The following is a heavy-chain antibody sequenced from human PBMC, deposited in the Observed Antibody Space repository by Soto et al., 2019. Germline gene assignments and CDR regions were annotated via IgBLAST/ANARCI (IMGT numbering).Heavy chain of an antibody. D-gene: IGHD2-21*02. CDR1: GDTFTDYY. Sequence: QVQLMQSGAEVKKPGASVKVSCKASGDTFTDYYIHWVRQAPGQGLEWMGTVNPSGGHTTYAQHFLGRVAMTRDTSTSTLYMELISLTSDDTAVSYCARGGHVVVVTADLDYWGQGTLVTVSS. CDR3: ARGGHVVVVTADLDY. CDR2: VNPSGGHT. J-gene: IGHJ4*02. V-gene: IGHV1-46*01.